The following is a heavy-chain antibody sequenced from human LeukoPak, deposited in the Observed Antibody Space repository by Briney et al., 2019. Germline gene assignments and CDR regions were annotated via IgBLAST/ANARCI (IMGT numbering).Heavy chain of an antibody. CDR3: AKVFEVRGARRPKDY. J-gene: IGHJ4*02. V-gene: IGHV3-30*18. CDR2: ISYDGGNK. Sequence: GGSLRLSCAASGFTFSGYGMHWVRQAPGKGLEWVALISYDGGNKFYADSVRDRFAISRDNSKNTLFLQMNSLRIEDTAVYYCAKVFEVRGARRPKDYWGQGTLVIVSS. D-gene: IGHD3-10*01. CDR1: GFTFSGYG.